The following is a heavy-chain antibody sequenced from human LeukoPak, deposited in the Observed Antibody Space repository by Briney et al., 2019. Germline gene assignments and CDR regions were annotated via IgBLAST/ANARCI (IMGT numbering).Heavy chain of an antibody. D-gene: IGHD1-26*01. J-gene: IGHJ3*02. CDR1: GDSVSSNGAA. Sequence: SQTLSLTCAISGDSVSSNGAAWNWIRQSPSRGLEWLGRTYFRSKWYNDYAGSVQGRITINPDTPKNQFSLQLNSVTPEDTAVYYCARDRKASGSYYAFDIWGQGTMVTVSS. V-gene: IGHV6-1*01. CDR2: TYFRSKWYN. CDR3: ARDRKASGSYYAFDI.